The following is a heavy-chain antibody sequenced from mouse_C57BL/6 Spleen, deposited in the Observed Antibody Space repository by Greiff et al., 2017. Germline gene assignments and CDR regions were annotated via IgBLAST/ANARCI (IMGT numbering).Heavy chain of an antibody. CDR3: ARGLGLLYWYFDV. Sequence: AASGVDFSRYWMSWVRRAPGKGLEWIGEINPDSSTINYAPSLKDKFIISRDNAKNTLYLQMSKVRSEDTALYYCARGLGLLYWYFDVWGTGTTVTVSS. V-gene: IGHV4-1*01. J-gene: IGHJ1*03. CDR1: GVDFSRYW. CDR2: INPDSSTI. D-gene: IGHD4-1*01.